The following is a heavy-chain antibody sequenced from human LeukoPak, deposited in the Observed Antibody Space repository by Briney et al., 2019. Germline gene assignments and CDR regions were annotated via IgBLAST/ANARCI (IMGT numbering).Heavy chain of an antibody. Sequence: SGTLSLTCNVSGDSMSGHYWGWIRQPPGKGLEYIGYVSYTGSTNSNPSLKSRLTISIDTSKIQFSLRLRSVTAADSALYYCARLRQGSSWYYFDYWGQGTLVTVSS. D-gene: IGHD6-13*01. CDR2: VSYTGST. CDR3: ARLRQGSSWYYFDY. J-gene: IGHJ4*02. V-gene: IGHV4-59*11. CDR1: GDSMSGHY.